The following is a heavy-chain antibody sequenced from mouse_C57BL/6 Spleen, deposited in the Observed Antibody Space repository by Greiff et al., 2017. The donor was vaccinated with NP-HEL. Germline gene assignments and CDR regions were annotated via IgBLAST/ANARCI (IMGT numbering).Heavy chain of an antibody. D-gene: IGHD1-3*01. CDR1: GYTFTEYT. CDR2: FYPGSGSI. Sequence: VQLQQSGAELVKPGASVKLSCKASGYTFTEYTIHWVKQRSGQGLEWIGWFYPGSGSIKYNEKFKDKATVTADKSSSTVYMEISRLTSEDSAVYFCARHEVKLRFAYWGQGTLVTVSA. V-gene: IGHV1-62-2*01. J-gene: IGHJ3*01. CDR3: ARHEVKLRFAY.